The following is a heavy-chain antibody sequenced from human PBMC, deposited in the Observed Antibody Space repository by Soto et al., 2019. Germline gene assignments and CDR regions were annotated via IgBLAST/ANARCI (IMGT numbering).Heavy chain of an antibody. CDR1: GFTFSSYS. CDR2: ISGSGGST. J-gene: IGHJ4*02. V-gene: IGHV3-23*01. D-gene: IGHD4-17*01. Sequence: EVQLLESGRSLVQPGGSLKLSCAASGFTFSSYSMSWVRQAPGTGLEWVSGISGSGGSTYNADSVKGRFTISSDNSRNTLYLQMNSLRAEDTAIYYWAKSTSATGTTYHFDYWGQGTVVTVSS. CDR3: AKSTSATGTTYHFDY.